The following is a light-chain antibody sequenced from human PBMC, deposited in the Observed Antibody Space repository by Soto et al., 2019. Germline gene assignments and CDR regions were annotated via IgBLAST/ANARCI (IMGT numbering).Light chain of an antibody. CDR3: CSYAGSSTWV. CDR1: SSDVGGYNY. J-gene: IGLJ3*02. V-gene: IGLV2-11*01. Sequence: QSVLTQPRSVSGSPGQSVTISCAGTSSDVGGYNYVSWYQQHPGKAPKLMIYDVTKRPSGVPNRFSGSKSGNRASLTISGLQAEDEADYYCCSYAGSSTWVFGGGTKVTVL. CDR2: DVT.